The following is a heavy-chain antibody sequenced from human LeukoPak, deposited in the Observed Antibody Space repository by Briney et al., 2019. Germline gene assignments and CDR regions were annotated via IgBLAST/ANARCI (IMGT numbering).Heavy chain of an antibody. Sequence: ASVKVSCKASGYTFTGYYMHWVRQAPGQGLEWMGWINPNSGGTNYAQKSQGRVTMTRDTSISTAYMELSRLRSDDTAVYYCARDQGYCSSTSCFNYYYGMDVWGQETTVTVSS. CDR1: GYTFTGYY. V-gene: IGHV1-2*02. CDR2: INPNSGGT. CDR3: ARDQGYCSSTSCFNYYYGMDV. J-gene: IGHJ6*02. D-gene: IGHD2-2*01.